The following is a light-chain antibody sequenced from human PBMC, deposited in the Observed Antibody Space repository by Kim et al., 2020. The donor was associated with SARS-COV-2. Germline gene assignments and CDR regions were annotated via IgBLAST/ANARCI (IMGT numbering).Light chain of an antibody. Sequence: SYELTQPPSVSVSPGQTASITCSGDKLGDKYVCWYQQKPGQSPVLVIYQDSKRPSGFPERFSGSNSGNTATLTISGTQSMDEADYYCQAWDSSTAVFGGGTQLTVL. CDR2: QDS. V-gene: IGLV3-1*01. J-gene: IGLJ3*02. CDR3: QAWDSSTAV. CDR1: KLGDKY.